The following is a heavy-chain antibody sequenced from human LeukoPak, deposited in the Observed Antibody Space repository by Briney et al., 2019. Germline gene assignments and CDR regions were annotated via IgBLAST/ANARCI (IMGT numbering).Heavy chain of an antibody. CDR3: ARAVGDDILTGYYDY. J-gene: IGHJ4*02. CDR1: GYSFTSYW. CDR2: IYPGDSDT. V-gene: IGHV5-51*01. D-gene: IGHD3-9*01. Sequence: GESLKISCKGSGYSFTSYWIGWVRQMPGKGLEWMGIIYPGDSDTRYSPSFQGQVTISADKSISTAYLQWSSLKASDTAMYYCARAVGDDILTGYYDYWGQGTLVTVSS.